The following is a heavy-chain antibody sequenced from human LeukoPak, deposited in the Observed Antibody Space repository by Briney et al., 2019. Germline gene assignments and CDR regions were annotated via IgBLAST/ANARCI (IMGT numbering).Heavy chain of an antibody. CDR3: ARDFYRYYDSSGYYGY. V-gene: IGHV1-2*02. CDR1: GYTFTGYY. CDR2: INPNSGGT. J-gene: IGHJ4*02. Sequence: GASVKVSCKASGYTFTGYYMHWVRQAPGQGLEWMGWINPNSGGTNYAQKFQGRVTMTRDTSISTAYMELSRLRSDDTAVYYCARDFYRYYDSSGYYGYWGQGTLVTVSS. D-gene: IGHD3-22*01.